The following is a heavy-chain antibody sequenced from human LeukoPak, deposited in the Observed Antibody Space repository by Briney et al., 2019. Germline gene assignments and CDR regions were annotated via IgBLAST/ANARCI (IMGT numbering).Heavy chain of an antibody. CDR1: GFTFSSYA. CDR2: ISGSGGST. J-gene: IGHJ4*02. D-gene: IGHD3-22*01. V-gene: IGHV3-23*01. Sequence: GGPLRLSCAASGFTFSSYAMSWVRQAPGKGLEWVSAISGSGGSTYYADSVKGRFTISRDNSKNTLYLQMNSLRAEDTAVYYCAKALNYYDSRPIDYWGQGTLVTVSS. CDR3: AKALNYYDSRPIDY.